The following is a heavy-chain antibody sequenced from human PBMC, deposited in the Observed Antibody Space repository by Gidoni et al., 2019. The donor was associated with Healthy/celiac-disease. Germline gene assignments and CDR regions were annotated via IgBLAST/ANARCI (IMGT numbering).Heavy chain of an antibody. CDR2: ISGSGGST. D-gene: IGHD2-2*01. J-gene: IGHJ5*02. V-gene: IGHV3-23*01. CDR1: GFTFRSYA. Sequence: EVQLLESGGGLVQPGGSLRLSCAASGFTFRSYAMSWVRQAPGKGLEWVSAISGSGGSTYYADSVKGRFTISRDNSKNTLYLQMNSLRAEDTAVYYCAKDLTEELGYCSSTSCYGWFDPWGQGTLVTVSS. CDR3: AKDLTEELGYCSSTSCYGWFDP.